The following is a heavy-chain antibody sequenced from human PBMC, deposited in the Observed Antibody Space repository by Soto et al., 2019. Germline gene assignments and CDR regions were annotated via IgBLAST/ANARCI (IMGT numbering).Heavy chain of an antibody. CDR2: ISAYNGNT. CDR1: GYTFTSYG. CDR3: ARGPLGYCSGGSCRKGDYYFDY. Sequence: QVQLVQSGAEVKKPGASVRVSCKASGYTFTSYGISGVRQAPGQGLEWMGWISAYNGNTNYAQKLQGRVTMTTDTSTSTAYMELRSLRSDDTAVYYCARGPLGYCSGGSCRKGDYYFDYWGQGTLVTVSS. D-gene: IGHD2-15*01. V-gene: IGHV1-18*01. J-gene: IGHJ4*02.